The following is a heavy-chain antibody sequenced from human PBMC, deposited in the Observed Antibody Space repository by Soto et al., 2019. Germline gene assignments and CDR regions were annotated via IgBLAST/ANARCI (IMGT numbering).Heavy chain of an antibody. J-gene: IGHJ4*02. D-gene: IGHD5-12*01. CDR3: SKNSGDCGYEAYLNYFDY. V-gene: IGHV3-30*18. CDR2: ISYDGSNK. Sequence: GGSLRLSCAASGFTFSSYGMHWVRQAPGKGLEWVAEISYDGSNKYYADSVKGRFTISRDNSKNTQYLQMNSLRAEDKAVFYSSKNSGDCGYEAYLNYFDYWGQGTLVTVSS. CDR1: GFTFSSYG.